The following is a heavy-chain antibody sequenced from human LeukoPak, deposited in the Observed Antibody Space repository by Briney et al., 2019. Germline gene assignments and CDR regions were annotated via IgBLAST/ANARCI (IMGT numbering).Heavy chain of an antibody. Sequence: PSETLSLTCSVSGFSISSGRFWVWSRQPPRKGLQWLATVYESGTPFYNPSLMNRRTISVDSPRNNFSPRQLSLTAADTAAYYYARFVTVSTGDYFDYWGQGNLVTVSS. CDR3: ARFVTVSTGDYFDY. CDR1: GFSISSGRF. D-gene: IGHD4-17*01. CDR2: VYESGTP. V-gene: IGHV4-38-2*02. J-gene: IGHJ4*02.